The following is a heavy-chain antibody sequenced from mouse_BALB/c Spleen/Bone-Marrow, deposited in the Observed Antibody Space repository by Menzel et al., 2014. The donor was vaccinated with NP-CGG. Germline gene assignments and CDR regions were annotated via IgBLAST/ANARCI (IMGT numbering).Heavy chain of an antibody. CDR2: IHPGSGDT. CDR3: TREKVGDFDY. J-gene: IGHJ2*01. CDR1: GFPFSDYE. V-gene: IGHV1-15*01. Sequence: QPSAAELVWPGASEKWSCNALGFPFSDYEMHWVKQTPVHAEEWIGTIHPGSGDTAYNQKFKGKATLTADKSSSTAYMELSSLTSEDSAVYYCTREKVGDFDYWGQGTTLTVSS.